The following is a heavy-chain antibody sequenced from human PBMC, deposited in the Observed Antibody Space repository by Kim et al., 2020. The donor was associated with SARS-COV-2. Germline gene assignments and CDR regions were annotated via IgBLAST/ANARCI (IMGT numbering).Heavy chain of an antibody. CDR3: ATDQRGGSGWYPDYYYYGMDV. V-gene: IGHV3-23*01. CDR1: GFTFSSYA. CDR2: ISGSGGST. J-gene: IGHJ6*02. Sequence: GGSLRLSCAASGFTFSSYAMSWVRQVPGKGLEWVSAISGSGGSTYYADSVKGRFTISRDNSKNTLYLQMNSLRAEDTAVYYCATDQRGGSGWYPDYYYYGMDVWGQGTTVTVSS. D-gene: IGHD6-19*01.